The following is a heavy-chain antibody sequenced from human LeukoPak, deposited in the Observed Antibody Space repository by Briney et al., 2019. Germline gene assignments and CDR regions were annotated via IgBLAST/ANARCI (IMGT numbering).Heavy chain of an antibody. CDR3: AKHPDFDY. CDR2: VNRDGSET. Sequence: PGGSLRLSCAASGFALSSHWMTWVRQVPGRGPEWVANVNRDGSETYYLDSVKGRFTISKDNAKNSLYLQMDSLRAEDTAVYYCAKHPDFDYWGQGTLVTVSS. J-gene: IGHJ4*02. CDR1: GFALSSHW. V-gene: IGHV3-7*03.